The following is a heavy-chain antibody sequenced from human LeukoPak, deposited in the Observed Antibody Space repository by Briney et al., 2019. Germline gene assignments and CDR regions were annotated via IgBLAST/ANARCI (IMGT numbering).Heavy chain of an antibody. J-gene: IGHJ1*01. D-gene: IGHD2-2*03. CDR2: ISYDGSNK. Sequence: GGSLRLSCAASGFTFSSYGMHWDRQAPGKGLEWVAVISYDGSNKYYADSVKGRFAISRDNSKNTLFLQMNSLRAEDTAVYYCAKADMDIVVLPPPLGFQHWGQGTLVTVSS. CDR3: AKADMDIVVLPPPLGFQH. V-gene: IGHV3-30*18. CDR1: GFTFSSYG.